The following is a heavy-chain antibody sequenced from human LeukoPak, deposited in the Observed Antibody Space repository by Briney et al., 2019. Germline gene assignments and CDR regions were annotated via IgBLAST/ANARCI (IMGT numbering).Heavy chain of an antibody. D-gene: IGHD3-22*01. CDR1: GFTFISYA. Sequence: GGALRLSCAASGFTFISYAMSSVRQAPSTGLEWVSAISGSGGSTYYAHSVKGRFTISRDNSKNTLYLQMNSLRAEDTAVYYGAKVAMIDPAHYGGQRTLVRVS. V-gene: IGHV3-23*01. J-gene: IGHJ4*02. CDR2: ISGSGGST. CDR3: AKVAMIDPAHY.